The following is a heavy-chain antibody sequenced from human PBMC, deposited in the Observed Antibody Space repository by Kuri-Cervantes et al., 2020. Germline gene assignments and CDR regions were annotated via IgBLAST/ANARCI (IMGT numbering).Heavy chain of an antibody. CDR3: ARHRRDYYYYMDV. Sequence: SETLSLTCTVSGGSIRSSSYYWGWIRQPPGKGLERIGSIYHSGSTYYNPSLKSRVTISVDTSKNQFSLKLSSVTAADTAVYYCARHRRDYYYYMDVWGKGTTVTVSS. J-gene: IGHJ6*03. CDR2: IYHSGST. V-gene: IGHV4-39*01. CDR1: GGSIRSSSYY.